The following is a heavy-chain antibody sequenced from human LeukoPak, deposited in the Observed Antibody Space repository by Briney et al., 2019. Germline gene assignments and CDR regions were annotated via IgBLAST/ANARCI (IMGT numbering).Heavy chain of an antibody. D-gene: IGHD5-12*01. Sequence: GGSLRLSCAASGFTFSSYWMSWVRQAPGKGLEWVANIKQDGSEKYYVDSVKGRFTISRDNAKNSLYLQMNSLRAEDTAVYYCAREAYSGYDLGYYFDYWGQGTLVTVSS. J-gene: IGHJ4*02. V-gene: IGHV3-7*01. CDR3: AREAYSGYDLGYYFDY. CDR2: IKQDGSEK. CDR1: GFTFSSYW.